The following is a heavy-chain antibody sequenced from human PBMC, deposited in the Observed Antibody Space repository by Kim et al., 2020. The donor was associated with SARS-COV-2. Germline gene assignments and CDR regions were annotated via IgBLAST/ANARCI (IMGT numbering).Heavy chain of an antibody. V-gene: IGHV7-4-1*01. Sequence: ASVKVSCKASGYTFTSYAMNWVRQAPGQGLEWMGWINTNTGNPTYAQGFTGRFVFSLDTSVSTAYLQICSLKAEDTAVYYCARPGGSSWYFQGPENWFDPWGQGTLVTVSS. D-gene: IGHD6-13*01. CDR1: GYTFTSYA. CDR2: INTNTGNP. J-gene: IGHJ5*02. CDR3: ARPGGSSWYFQGPENWFDP.